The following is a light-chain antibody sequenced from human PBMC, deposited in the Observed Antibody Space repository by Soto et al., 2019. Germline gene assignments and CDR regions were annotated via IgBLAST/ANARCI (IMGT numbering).Light chain of an antibody. CDR2: DDS. CDR3: QQYNSFSWS. J-gene: IGKJ1*01. V-gene: IGKV1-5*01. CDR1: QSVFSW. Sequence: DIQLTQSPSTLAASVGDRVTITCRASQSVFSWLAWYQQKPVKAPKLLIYDDSTLEGGVPSRFRGSGSGTEFTLTIGGLQPDDFATYLCQQYNSFSWSFGQGTKVEVK.